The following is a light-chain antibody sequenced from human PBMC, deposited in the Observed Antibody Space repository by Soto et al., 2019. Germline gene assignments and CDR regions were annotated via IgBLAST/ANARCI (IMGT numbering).Light chain of an antibody. J-gene: IGLJ1*01. CDR2: DVS. CDR3: SSYTTSNTRQIV. V-gene: IGLV2-14*01. CDR1: SSDVGGYNY. Sequence: QSVLTQPASVSGSPGQSITISCTGTSSDVGGYNYVSWYQQHPAKAPKFIIYDVSNRPSGVSNRFSGSKSGNTASLTISGLQAEDEADYYCSSYTTSNTRQIVFGTGTKLTVL.